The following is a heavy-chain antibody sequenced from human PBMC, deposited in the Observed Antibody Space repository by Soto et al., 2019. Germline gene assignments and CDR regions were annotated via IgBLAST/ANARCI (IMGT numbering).Heavy chain of an antibody. CDR3: ARDHLATNCSGGSCYLIPYGMDV. CDR1: GGSISSYY. J-gene: IGHJ6*02. Sequence: SKTLSLTRTFSGGSISSYYWSWIRQPPGKGLEWIGYIYYSGSTNYNPSLKSRVTISVDTSKNQFSLKLSSVTAADTAVYYCARDHLATNCSGGSCYLIPYGMDVWGQGTTVTVSS. D-gene: IGHD2-15*01. V-gene: IGHV4-59*01. CDR2: IYYSGST.